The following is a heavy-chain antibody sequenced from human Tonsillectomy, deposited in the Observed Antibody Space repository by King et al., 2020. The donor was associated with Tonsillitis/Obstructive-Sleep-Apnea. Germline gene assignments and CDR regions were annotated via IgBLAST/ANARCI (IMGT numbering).Heavy chain of an antibody. CDR1: GFTFSSYE. CDR3: ARDRYYGSGTFDY. D-gene: IGHD3-10*01. Sequence: VQLVESGGGLVQPGGSLRLSCVAPGFTFSSYEMNWVRQAPGKGLEWVSYISSSGSTIYYADSVKGRFTISRDNAKNSLYLQMNSLRDEDTAVYYCARDRYYGSGTFDYWGQGTLVTVSS. J-gene: IGHJ4*02. CDR2: ISSSGSTI. V-gene: IGHV3-48*03.